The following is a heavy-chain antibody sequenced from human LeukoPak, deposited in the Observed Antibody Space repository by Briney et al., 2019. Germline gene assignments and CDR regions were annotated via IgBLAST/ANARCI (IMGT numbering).Heavy chain of an antibody. V-gene: IGHV3-33*01. Sequence: PGGSLRLSCAASGFTFSSYGMHWFRQAPGKGLEWVAVIWYDGSNKYYADSVKGRFTISRDNSKNTLYLQMNSLRAEDTAVYYCARDGSGTLLDYWGQGTLVTVSS. D-gene: IGHD1-26*01. CDR3: ARDGSGTLLDY. J-gene: IGHJ4*02. CDR2: IWYDGSNK. CDR1: GFTFSSYG.